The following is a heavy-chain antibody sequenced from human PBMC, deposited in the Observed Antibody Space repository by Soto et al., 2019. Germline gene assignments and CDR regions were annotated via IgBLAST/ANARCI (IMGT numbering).Heavy chain of an antibody. CDR2: IFYTGDT. CDR3: ARSSYCSGGTCYSSWWFDP. CDR1: GGSISTYY. V-gene: IGHV4-59*01. J-gene: IGHJ5*02. Sequence: QVQLQESGPGLVKPSETLSLTCTVSGGSISTYYWSWIRQPPGKGLEWIGYIFYTGDTNYSPSLXSRVTISVDTXTNRFXXNLSSVTAADTAVYYCARSSYCSGGTCYSSWWFDPWGQGTLVTVSS. D-gene: IGHD2-15*01.